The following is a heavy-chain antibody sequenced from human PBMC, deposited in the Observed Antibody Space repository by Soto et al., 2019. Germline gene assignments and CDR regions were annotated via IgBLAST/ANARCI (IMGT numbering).Heavy chain of an antibody. D-gene: IGHD3-16*01. CDR1: GFAFKYAR. Sequence: GGSLRLSCAASGFAFKYARMTWVRQAPGKGLEWVGHIRSNIDGATTAYAAPVKGRFTISRDESKNTVDLQMNSLITEDTAVYYCTTDWGSGTHYARAFDVWGQGTMVTV. CDR2: IRSNIDGATT. V-gene: IGHV3-15*01. J-gene: IGHJ3*01. CDR3: TTDWGSGTHYARAFDV.